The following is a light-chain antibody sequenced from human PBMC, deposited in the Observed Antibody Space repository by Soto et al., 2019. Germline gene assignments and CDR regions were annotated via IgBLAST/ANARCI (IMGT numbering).Light chain of an antibody. CDR1: SSDVGGYNY. Sequence: QSVLTQPPSASGSPGQSVAISCTGTSSDVGGYNYVSWYQQHPGKAPKLMIYEVNKRPSGVSNRFSGSKSGNTASLTISGLQAEDEADYYCSSYTSSSTSYVFGTGTKVTVL. V-gene: IGLV2-14*01. CDR3: SSYTSSSTSYV. J-gene: IGLJ1*01. CDR2: EVN.